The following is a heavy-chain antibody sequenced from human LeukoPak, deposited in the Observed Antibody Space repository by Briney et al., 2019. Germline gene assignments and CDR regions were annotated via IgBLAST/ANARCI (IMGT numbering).Heavy chain of an antibody. Sequence: GGSLRLSCAASGFTFSSYGTHWVRQAPGKGLEWVAVISYDGSNKYYADSVKGRFTISRDNSKNTLYLQMNSLRAEDTAVYYCAKDGGVVVVPAAIYSDYWGQGTLVTVSS. V-gene: IGHV3-30*18. D-gene: IGHD2-2*01. CDR1: GFTFSSYG. CDR2: ISYDGSNK. CDR3: AKDGGVVVVPAAIYSDY. J-gene: IGHJ4*02.